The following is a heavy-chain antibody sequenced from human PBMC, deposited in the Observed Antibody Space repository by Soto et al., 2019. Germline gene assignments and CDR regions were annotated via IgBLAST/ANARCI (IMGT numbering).Heavy chain of an antibody. J-gene: IGHJ3*01. V-gene: IGHV1-69*01. CDR1: GGSFGSSA. CDR2: IIPVFDKA. Sequence: QVQLVQSGADVKKPGSSVKVSCKTSGGSFGSSAISWVRQAPAQGLEWMGEIIPVFDKANYAQNFQGRLTITADELTGTVFMELRSLRSKDTAVYFCARLRRDWGDAFDLWGLGTFVTVSS. D-gene: IGHD3-16*01. CDR3: ARLRRDWGDAFDL.